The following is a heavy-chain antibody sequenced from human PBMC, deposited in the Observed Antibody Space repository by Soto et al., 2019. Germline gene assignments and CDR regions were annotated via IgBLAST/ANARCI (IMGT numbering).Heavy chain of an antibody. V-gene: IGHV3-21*01. D-gene: IGHD2-2*01. CDR1: GFTVSSYS. CDR2: INSNRSYI. CDR3: ARDGEDIVVVPAATANWFDP. Sequence: GSLRLSCAASGFTVSSYSRNWVRQAPGKGLEWVSCINSNRSYINYADSVKGRFTISRDNAKNTLYLQMNSLRAEDTAVYYCARDGEDIVVVPAATANWFDPWGQGTLVTVSS. J-gene: IGHJ5*02.